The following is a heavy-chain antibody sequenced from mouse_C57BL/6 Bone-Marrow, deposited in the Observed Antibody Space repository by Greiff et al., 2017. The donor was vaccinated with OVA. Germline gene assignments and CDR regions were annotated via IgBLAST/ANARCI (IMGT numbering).Heavy chain of an antibody. CDR3: ARGGKLGPLFDY. CDR1: GFTFSDYY. CDR2: INYDGSST. D-gene: IGHD4-1*01. V-gene: IGHV5-16*01. Sequence: EVQLMESEGGLVQPGSSMKLSCTASGFTFSDYYMAWVRQVPEKGLEWVANINYDGSSTYYLDSLKSRFIISRDNAKNILYLQMSSLKSEDTATYYCARGGKLGPLFDYWGQGTTLTVSS. J-gene: IGHJ2*01.